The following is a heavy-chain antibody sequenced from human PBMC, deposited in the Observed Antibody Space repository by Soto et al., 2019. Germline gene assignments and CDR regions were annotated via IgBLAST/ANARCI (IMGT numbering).Heavy chain of an antibody. V-gene: IGHV1-18*01. CDR1: GCIFGSYG. CDR2: ISEYNGNT. CDR3: ARGTGPHEY. Sequence: GASVKVSCKASGCIFGSYGISWVRQAPGQGLEWMGWISEYNGNTNYAQKVQDRVIITTDTSTSTAYMELRSLRSDDTAVYYCARGTGPHEYWGQGTLVTVSS. J-gene: IGHJ4*02.